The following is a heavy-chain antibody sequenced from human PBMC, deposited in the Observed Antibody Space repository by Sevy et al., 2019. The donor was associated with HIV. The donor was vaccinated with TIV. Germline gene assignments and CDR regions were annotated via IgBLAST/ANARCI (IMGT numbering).Heavy chain of an antibody. Sequence: GGSLRLSCAAFGFTFTNAWMSWVRQAPGKGLEWVGRIKSKTDGGTTDYAAPVKGRFTISRDDSKNTLYLHMNCLKTEDTAVYYCTLEGLYGSGGSCYSEGFDSWGQGTLVTVSS. D-gene: IGHD2-15*01. CDR2: IKSKTDGGTT. CDR1: GFTFTNAW. CDR3: TLEGLYGSGGSCYSEGFDS. V-gene: IGHV3-15*01. J-gene: IGHJ4*02.